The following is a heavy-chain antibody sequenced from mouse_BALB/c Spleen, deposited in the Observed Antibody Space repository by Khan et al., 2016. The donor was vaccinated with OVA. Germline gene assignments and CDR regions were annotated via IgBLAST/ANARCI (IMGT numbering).Heavy chain of an antibody. V-gene: IGHV1-18*01. CDR2: INPNNGDT. CDR1: GYIFTDYT. D-gene: IGHD1-1*01. Sequence: VQLQQSGPELVKPGASVKISCKASGYIFTDYTMDWVKQSHGKSLEWIRDINPNNGDTFYNQKFKGKATLTVDKSSSTAFMELRSLTSEDTAVYYCARTGYGSLGYWGQGTTLTVSS. J-gene: IGHJ2*01. CDR3: ARTGYGSLGY.